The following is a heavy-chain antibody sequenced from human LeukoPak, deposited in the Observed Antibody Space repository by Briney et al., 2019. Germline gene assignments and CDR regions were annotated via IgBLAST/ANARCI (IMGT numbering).Heavy chain of an antibody. Sequence: GGSLRLSCAASGFIFSSYTMNWVRQAPRKGLEWVSSISDDTTYEYYADSVKGRFTISRDNAKNSLYLQMNSLRAEDTAVYYCARDLSHHGDYEDAFDIWGQGTMVTVSS. CDR2: ISDDTTYE. D-gene: IGHD4-17*01. V-gene: IGHV3-21*01. CDR1: GFIFSSYT. CDR3: ARDLSHHGDYEDAFDI. J-gene: IGHJ3*02.